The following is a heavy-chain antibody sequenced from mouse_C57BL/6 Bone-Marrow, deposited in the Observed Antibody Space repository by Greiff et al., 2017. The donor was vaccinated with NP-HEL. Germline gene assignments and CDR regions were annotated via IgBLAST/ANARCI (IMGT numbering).Heavy chain of an antibody. CDR1: GFTFSSYA. J-gene: IGHJ4*01. V-gene: IGHV5-4*01. CDR2: ISDGGSST. Sequence: EVKVVESGGGLVKPGGSLKLSCAASGFTFSSYAMSWVRQTPEKRLEWVATISDGGSSTYYPDYVQGRFTISRDNAKNNLYLQMSHLKSEDTAMYYGARDGDFYAMDYWGQGTSVTVSA. D-gene: IGHD3-3*01. CDR3: ARDGDFYAMDY.